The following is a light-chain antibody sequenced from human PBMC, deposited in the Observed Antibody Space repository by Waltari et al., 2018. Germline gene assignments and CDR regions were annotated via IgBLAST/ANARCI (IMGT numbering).Light chain of an antibody. J-gene: IGLJ3*02. Sequence: QSALTQPASVSGSPGQSITISCTGTSTDLNNYVSWYQQYSGKAPTLRICEVPYRPSGISGRFSGSRSGNTAALTISGLHSGDEADYYCASFTGKRIPWVFGGGTRLTVL. CDR1: STDLNNY. CDR3: ASFTGKRIPWV. CDR2: EVP. V-gene: IGLV2-14*01.